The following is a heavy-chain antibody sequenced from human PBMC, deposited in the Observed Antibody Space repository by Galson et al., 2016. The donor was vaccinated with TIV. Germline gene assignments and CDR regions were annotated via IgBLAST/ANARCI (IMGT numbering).Heavy chain of an antibody. V-gene: IGHV3-53*01. J-gene: IGHJ6*02. D-gene: IGHD3-10*01. CDR1: GFTVSGTS. CDR3: ARVSGVVRGYGLDV. CDR2: IYSAGNT. Sequence: CAGSGFTVSGTSMSWVRQAPGKGLEWVSLIYSAGNTFYADSVKGRFTLSRDNSKNTVYLQISSLRVEDTAVYYCARVSGVVRGYGLDVWGQGTMVTVAS.